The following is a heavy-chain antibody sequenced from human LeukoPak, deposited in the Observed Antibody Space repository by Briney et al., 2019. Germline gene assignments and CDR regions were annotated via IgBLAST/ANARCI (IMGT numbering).Heavy chain of an antibody. CDR1: GGSISSYY. CDR2: IYTSGST. V-gene: IGHV4-4*07. Sequence: SETLSLTCTASGGSISSYYWSWIRQPAGKGLEWIGRIYTSGSTNYNPSLKSRVTMSVDTSKNQFSLKLSSVTAADTAVYYCARERNDYSGLYGMDVWGQGTTVTVSS. D-gene: IGHD4-11*01. J-gene: IGHJ6*02. CDR3: ARERNDYSGLYGMDV.